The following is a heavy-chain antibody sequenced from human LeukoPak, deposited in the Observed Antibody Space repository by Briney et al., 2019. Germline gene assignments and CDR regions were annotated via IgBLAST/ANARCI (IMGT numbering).Heavy chain of an antibody. Sequence: GGSLRLSCAASGFTFSIYGMHWVRQSPGKGLEWVAVIWNDGSNKYYADSVKGRFTISRDNSKNTLFLQMNSMRAEDTAVYYCAKAPENYYFDYWGQGTLVTVSS. CDR2: IWNDGSNK. CDR1: GFTFSIYG. CDR3: AKAPENYYFDY. V-gene: IGHV3-33*06. J-gene: IGHJ4*02. D-gene: IGHD1-7*01.